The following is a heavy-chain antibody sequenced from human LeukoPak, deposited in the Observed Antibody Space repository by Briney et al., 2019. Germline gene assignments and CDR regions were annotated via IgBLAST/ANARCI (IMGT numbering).Heavy chain of an antibody. CDR1: GFTFNSYG. Sequence: PGGSLRLSCAASGFTFNSYGMHWVRQAPGKGLEWVAVISYDGSNKYYADSVKGRFTISRDSSKNTLYLQMNSLRAEDTAVYYCAREEQWLVRGSFDYWGQGTLVTVSS. V-gene: IGHV3-30*19. CDR2: ISYDGSNK. CDR3: AREEQWLVRGSFDY. D-gene: IGHD6-19*01. J-gene: IGHJ4*02.